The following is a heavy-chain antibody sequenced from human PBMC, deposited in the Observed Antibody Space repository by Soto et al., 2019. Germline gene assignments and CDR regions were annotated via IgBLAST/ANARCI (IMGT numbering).Heavy chain of an antibody. J-gene: IGHJ6*02. D-gene: IGHD5-18*01. CDR1: GGTFSSYA. Sequence: GASVKVSCKASGGTFSSYAISWVRQAPGQGLEWMGGIIPIFGTANYAQKFQGRVTITADESTSTAYMELSSLRSEDTAVYYCARALTPAMVLLRSYYYYGMDVWGQRTTVTVSS. CDR3: ARALTPAMVLLRSYYYYGMDV. V-gene: IGHV1-69*13. CDR2: IIPIFGTA.